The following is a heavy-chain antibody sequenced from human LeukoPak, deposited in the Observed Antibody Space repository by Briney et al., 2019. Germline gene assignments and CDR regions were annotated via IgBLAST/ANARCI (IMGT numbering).Heavy chain of an antibody. V-gene: IGHV3-21*01. CDR2: ISTGSSYM. J-gene: IGHJ6*04. D-gene: IGHD3-10*02. Sequence: PGGSLRLSCAASGFTIDTYSMNWVRQAPGKGLEWVSSISTGSSYMYYADSVKGRFTISRDNAKNSLYLQMNSLRAEDTAVYYCAELGITMIGGVWGKGTTVTISS. CDR1: GFTIDTYS. CDR3: AELGITMIGGV.